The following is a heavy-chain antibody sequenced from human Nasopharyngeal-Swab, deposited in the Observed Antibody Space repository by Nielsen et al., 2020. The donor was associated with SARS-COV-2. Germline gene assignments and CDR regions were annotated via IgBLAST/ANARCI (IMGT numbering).Heavy chain of an antibody. J-gene: IGHJ3*02. Sequence: GESLKISCAASGFPFSSYGMHWVRQAPGKGLEWVAVIWYDGSNKYYADSVKGRFTISRDNSKNTLYLQMNSLRAEDTAVYYCARDMVLLPYSGSYPDAFDIWGQGTMVTVSS. CDR3: ARDMVLLPYSGSYPDAFDI. CDR2: IWYDGSNK. V-gene: IGHV3-33*01. D-gene: IGHD1-26*01. CDR1: GFPFSSYG.